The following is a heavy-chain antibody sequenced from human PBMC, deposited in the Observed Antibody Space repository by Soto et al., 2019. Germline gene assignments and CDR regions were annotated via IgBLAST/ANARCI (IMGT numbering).Heavy chain of an antibody. D-gene: IGHD3-16*01. CDR2: ISGSGGST. V-gene: IGHV3-23*01. J-gene: IGHJ6*03. Sequence: GGSLRLSCAASGFTFSSYAMSWVRQAPGKGLEWVSAISGSGGSTYYADSVKGRFTISRDNSKNTLYLQMNSLRAEDTAVYYCAKDLGRTNYDYIWGSYLNYYYYYMDVWGKGTTGTV. CDR3: AKDLGRTNYDYIWGSYLNYYYYYMDV. CDR1: GFTFSSYA.